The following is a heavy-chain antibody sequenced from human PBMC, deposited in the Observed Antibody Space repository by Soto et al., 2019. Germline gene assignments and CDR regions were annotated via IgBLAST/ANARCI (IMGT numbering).Heavy chain of an antibody. J-gene: IGHJ6*02. D-gene: IGHD4-17*01. Sequence: EVQLVESGGGLVQPGGSLRLSCAASGFTFSDHYMDWVRQAPGKGLEWVGRTRNQAQRYTTEYAASVKGRFTISRDDSKNSLFLQMTSLKAEDTAVYYCARGATATTNYYYGLDVWGQGTTVTVSS. CDR1: GFTFSDHY. V-gene: IGHV3-72*01. CDR3: ARGATATTNYYYGLDV. CDR2: TRNQAQRYTT.